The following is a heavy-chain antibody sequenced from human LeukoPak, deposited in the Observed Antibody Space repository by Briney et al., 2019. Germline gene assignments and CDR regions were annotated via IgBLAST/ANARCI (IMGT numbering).Heavy chain of an antibody. D-gene: IGHD2-8*02. CDR3: AREESGGYFDY. V-gene: IGHV1-46*01. J-gene: IGHJ4*02. CDR1: GYTFTSYY. CDR2: INPSGDST. Sequence: ASVKASCKASGYTFTSYYMHWVRQAPGQGREWMGLINPSGDSTNYAQKFQGRVTMTRDTSTSTVYMELSSLRSEDTAVYYCAREESGGYFDYWGQGTLVTVSS.